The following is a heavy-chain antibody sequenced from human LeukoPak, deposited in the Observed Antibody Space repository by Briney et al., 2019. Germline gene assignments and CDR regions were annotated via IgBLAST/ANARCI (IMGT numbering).Heavy chain of an antibody. CDR1: GGSISSYY. J-gene: IGHJ5*02. CDR3: ARIPKYDFWGGYYWFDP. Sequence: SETLSLTCTVSGGSISSYYWSWIRQPPGRGLEWIGYIYYSGSTNYNPSLKSRVTISVDTSKNQFSLKLSSVTAADTAVYYCARIPKYDFWGGYYWFDPWGQGTLVTVSS. V-gene: IGHV4-59*01. CDR2: IYYSGST. D-gene: IGHD3-3*01.